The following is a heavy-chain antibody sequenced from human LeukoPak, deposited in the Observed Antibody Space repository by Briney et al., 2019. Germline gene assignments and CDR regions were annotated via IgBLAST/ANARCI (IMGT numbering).Heavy chain of an antibody. J-gene: IGHJ2*01. V-gene: IGHV4-59*08. Sequence: SETLSLTCTVSGGSISSYYWSWIRQPPGKGLEWIGYIYYSGSTNYNPSLKSRVTISVGASKNQFSLKLSSVTAADTAVYYCARHADSWYFDLWGRGTLVTVSS. CDR2: IYYSGST. CDR3: ARHADSWYFDL. CDR1: GGSISSYY.